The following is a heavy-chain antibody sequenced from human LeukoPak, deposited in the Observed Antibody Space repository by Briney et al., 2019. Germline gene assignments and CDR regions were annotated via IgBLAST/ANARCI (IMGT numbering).Heavy chain of an antibody. V-gene: IGHV4-31*03. CDR3: ERAGGRDSSGWSWFDP. J-gene: IGHJ5*02. D-gene: IGHD3-22*01. CDR1: GGSISSGGYY. CDR2: IYYSGST. Sequence: SETLSLTCTVSGGSISSGGYYWSWIRQHPGKGLEWIGYIYYSGSTYYNPSLKSRVTISVDTSKNQFSLKLSSVTAADTAVYYCERAGGRDSSGWSWFDPWGQGTLVTVSS.